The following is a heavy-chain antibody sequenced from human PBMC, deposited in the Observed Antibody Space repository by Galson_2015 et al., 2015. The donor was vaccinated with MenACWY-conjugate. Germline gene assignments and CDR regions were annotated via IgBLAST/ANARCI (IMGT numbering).Heavy chain of an antibody. V-gene: IGHV5-51*03. CDR3: ATTTMVGNFDY. CDR2: IYPADSDT. CDR1: GYSFSDYW. D-gene: IGHD3-10*01. J-gene: IGHJ4*02. Sequence: QSGAEVKKPGDSLTISCKASGYSFSDYWIGWVRQMPGEGLEWMGIIYPADSDTRYRPSFQGQVTISADKSIRAAYLQWSSLKASDTAMYFCATTTMVGNFDYWGQGTLVTVSS.